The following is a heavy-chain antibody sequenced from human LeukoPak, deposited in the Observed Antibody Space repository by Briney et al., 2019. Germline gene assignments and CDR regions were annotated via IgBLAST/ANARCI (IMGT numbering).Heavy chain of an antibody. V-gene: IGHV3-7*01. CDR3: ARDKVGTGATHLDY. Sequence: PGGSLRLSCAASGFTFTTYWMGRVRQAPGKGLEWVANIKQDGSEQYYVDSVKGRFTISRDNAKNSLYLQMNSLRAEDTAVYYCARDKVGTGATHLDYWGQGTLVTVSS. D-gene: IGHD1-26*01. CDR1: GFTFTTYW. CDR2: IKQDGSEQ. J-gene: IGHJ4*02.